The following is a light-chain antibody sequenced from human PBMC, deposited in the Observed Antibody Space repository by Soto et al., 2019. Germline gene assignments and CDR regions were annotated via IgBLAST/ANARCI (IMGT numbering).Light chain of an antibody. Sequence: DIQMTQSPSSLSASVGDRVTITCQASQDISNYLNWYQQKPGKAPKLLIYDVFNLETGVPSRFSGSGSGTDFTFTISSLQPEDIATYYCQQYDNLPTFGQGTRLEIK. CDR1: QDISNY. J-gene: IGKJ5*01. V-gene: IGKV1-33*01. CDR3: QQYDNLPT. CDR2: DVF.